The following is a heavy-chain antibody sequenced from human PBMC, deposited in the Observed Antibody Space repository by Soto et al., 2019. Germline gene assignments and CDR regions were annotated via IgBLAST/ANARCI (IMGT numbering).Heavy chain of an antibody. J-gene: IGHJ6*02. CDR3: ARGRCSSTSCYYYCYYGMDV. CDR1: GGTFSSYA. Sequence: GASVKVSCKASGGTFSSYAISWVRQAPGQGLEWMGGIIPIFGTANYAQKFQGRVTITADESTSTAYMERSSLSSEDTAVYYCARGRCSSTSCYYYCYYGMDVWGQGNTVTVSS. D-gene: IGHD2-2*01. CDR2: IIPIFGTA. V-gene: IGHV1-69*13.